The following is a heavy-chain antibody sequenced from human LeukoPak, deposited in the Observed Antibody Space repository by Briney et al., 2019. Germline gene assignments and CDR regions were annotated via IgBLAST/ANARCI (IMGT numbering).Heavy chain of an antibody. CDR2: INPNSGGT. Sequence: ASVKLSCKASVSTFTGYYMHWMREAPAPGLEWMGWINPNSGGTNYAQKFQGRVTMTRDTSISTAYMELSRLRSDDTAVYYCARRGGLLVFFDYWGQGTLVTVSS. CDR3: ARRGGLLVFFDY. J-gene: IGHJ4*02. D-gene: IGHD3-10*01. V-gene: IGHV1-2*02. CDR1: VSTFTGYY.